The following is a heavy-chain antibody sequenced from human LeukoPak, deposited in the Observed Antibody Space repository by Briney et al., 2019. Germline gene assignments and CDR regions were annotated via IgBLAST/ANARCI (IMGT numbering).Heavy chain of an antibody. CDR1: GYSFTNYW. Sequence: GESLEISCKGSGYSFTNYWIGWVRQMPGKGLAWMGIIYPRDSDTRYSPSFQGQVTISVDKSISTAYLQWSSLKASDTAMYYCARIRYDSSGYCTFDHWGQGTLVTVSS. D-gene: IGHD3-22*01. V-gene: IGHV5-51*01. CDR3: ARIRYDSSGYCTFDH. CDR2: IYPRDSDT. J-gene: IGHJ4*02.